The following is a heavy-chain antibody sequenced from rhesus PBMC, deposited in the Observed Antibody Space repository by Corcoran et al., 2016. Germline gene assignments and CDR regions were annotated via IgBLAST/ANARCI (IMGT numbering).Heavy chain of an antibody. J-gene: IGHJ5-2*02. CDR2: ISGGGGTT. Sequence: QLQESGPALVKPSETLSLTCTVSGVSLSSFWLSWIRQAPGKGLEWIGEISGGGGTTHSSPTLKSRVTFSTDASKSQFSLKLTSVTAADTAIYYCARDGGSDSYSRDVWGRGVLVTVSS. CDR3: ARDGGSDSYSRDV. D-gene: IGHD3-22*01. V-gene: IGHV4-80*01. CDR1: GVSLSSFW.